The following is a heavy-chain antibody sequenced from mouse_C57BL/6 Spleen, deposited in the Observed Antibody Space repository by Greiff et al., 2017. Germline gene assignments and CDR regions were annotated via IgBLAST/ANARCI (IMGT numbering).Heavy chain of an antibody. Sequence: VQLQQSGPELVKPGASVKIPCKASGYTFTDYNMDWVKQSHGKSLEWIGDINPNNGGTIYNQKFKGKATLTVDKSSSTAYMELRSLTSEDTAVYYCARRDYYGSSYWYFEVWGTGTTVTVAS. CDR2: INPNNGGT. CDR3: ARRDYYGSSYWYFEV. D-gene: IGHD1-1*01. J-gene: IGHJ1*03. V-gene: IGHV1-18*01. CDR1: GYTFTDYN.